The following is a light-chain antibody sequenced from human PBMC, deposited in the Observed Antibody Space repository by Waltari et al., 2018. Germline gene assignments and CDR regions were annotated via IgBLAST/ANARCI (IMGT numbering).Light chain of an antibody. V-gene: IGLV3-1*01. CDR2: QDN. CDR1: NLGDKY. J-gene: IGLJ2*01. Sequence: SYELTQPPSVSVSPGQTASITCSGDNLGDKYACWYQQQPGQSPVLVIYQDNKRPSGIPERFSGSKSGNTATLTIGGTQAMDEAVFYCQAWDSSTVVFGGGTKLTVL. CDR3: QAWDSSTVV.